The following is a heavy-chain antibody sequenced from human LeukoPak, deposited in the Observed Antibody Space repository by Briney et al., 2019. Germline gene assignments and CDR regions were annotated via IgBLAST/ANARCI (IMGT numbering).Heavy chain of an antibody. J-gene: IGHJ4*02. Sequence: GGSLRLSCAASGFTFSTYSMNWVRQAPGKGLEWVSYITSGSSTMFYADSVKGRFTISRDNAENSMYLQMNSLRAEDTAVYYCARGASTFDYWGQGTLVTVSS. D-gene: IGHD2-2*01. CDR1: GFTFSTYS. CDR2: ITSGSSTM. V-gene: IGHV3-48*01. CDR3: ARGASTFDY.